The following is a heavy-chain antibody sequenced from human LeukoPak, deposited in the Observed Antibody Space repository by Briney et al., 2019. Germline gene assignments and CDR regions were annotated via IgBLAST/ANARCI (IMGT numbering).Heavy chain of an antibody. CDR3: ARVLVTYDSVGYDYFEH. Sequence: SETLSLTCTVSGGSISSGGYYWTWIRQHPGKGLEWIGYIYYSGSTYYNPSLKSRLTMSVDTSKNQFSLKLSSVTAADTGVYYCARVLVTYDSVGYDYFEHWGQGTLVTVSS. CDR1: GGSISSGGYY. J-gene: IGHJ4*02. D-gene: IGHD5-12*01. CDR2: IYYSGST. V-gene: IGHV4-31*03.